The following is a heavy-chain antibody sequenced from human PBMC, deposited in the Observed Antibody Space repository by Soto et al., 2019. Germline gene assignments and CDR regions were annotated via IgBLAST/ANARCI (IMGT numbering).Heavy chain of an antibody. Sequence: SETLSLTCTVPGGSVSSYYWSWIRQPPGKGLEWIGYIYYSGSTNYNPSLKRRVTISVDTSKNQFSLKLSSVTAADTAVYYSARDASDYCSGGSCYGGIRSCDIWGQGTMVSVSS. CDR2: IYYSGST. D-gene: IGHD2-15*01. CDR3: ARDASDYCSGGSCYGGIRSCDI. J-gene: IGHJ3*02. CDR1: GGSVSSYY. V-gene: IGHV4-59*02.